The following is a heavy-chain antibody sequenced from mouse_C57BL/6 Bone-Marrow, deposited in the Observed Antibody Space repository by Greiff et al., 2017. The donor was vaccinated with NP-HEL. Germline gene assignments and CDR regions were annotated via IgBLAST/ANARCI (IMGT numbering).Heavy chain of an antibody. CDR2: IYPRSGNT. V-gene: IGHV1-81*01. CDR3: ARSPPHYYSSPHYYAMDY. CDR1: GYTFTSYG. D-gene: IGHD1-1*01. Sequence: QVQLKESGAELARPGASVKLSCKASGYTFTSYGISWVKQRTGQGLEWIGEIYPRSGNTYYNEKFKGKATLTADKSSSTAYMELRSLTSEDSAVYFCARSPPHYYSSPHYYAMDYWGQGTSVTVSS. J-gene: IGHJ4*01.